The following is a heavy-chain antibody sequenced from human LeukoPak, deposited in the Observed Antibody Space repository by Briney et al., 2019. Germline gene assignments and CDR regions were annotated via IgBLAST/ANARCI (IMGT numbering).Heavy chain of an antibody. V-gene: IGHV3-9*03. CDR2: ISWNSGSI. CDR1: GFTFSSYG. CDR3: AKDIDDMPSGFDY. J-gene: IGHJ4*02. D-gene: IGHD3-9*01. Sequence: GGSLRLSCAASGFTFSSYGMHWVRQAPGKGLEWVSGISWNSGSIGYADSVKGRFTISRDNAKNSLYLQMNSLRAEDMALYYCAKDIDDMPSGFDYWGQGTLVTVSS.